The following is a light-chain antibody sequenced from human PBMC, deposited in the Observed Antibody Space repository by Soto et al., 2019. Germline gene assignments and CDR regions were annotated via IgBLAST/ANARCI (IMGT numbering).Light chain of an antibody. CDR3: QSYDSSSRV. V-gene: IGLV1-40*01. CDR1: SSNIGAGYD. CDR2: GNS. Sequence: HSVLTQPPSVSGAPGQRVTISCTGSSSNIGAGYDVHWYQQLPGTAPKLLIYGNSNRPSGVPDRFSGSKSGTSASLAITGLQAEDEADYYCQSYDSSSRVFGGGTKLTVL. J-gene: IGLJ2*01.